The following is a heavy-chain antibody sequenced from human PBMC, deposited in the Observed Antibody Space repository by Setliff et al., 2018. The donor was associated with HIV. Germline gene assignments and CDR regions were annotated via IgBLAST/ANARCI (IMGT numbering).Heavy chain of an antibody. V-gene: IGHV4-39*07. CDR2: IYYRGST. CDR3: ARVPTNPDFYYYYMDV. CDR1: GDSIGSSSYY. Sequence: PSETLSLTCTVSGDSIGSSSYYWGWIRQPQGKGLEWIGTIYYRGSTYYNPSLKSRVTISIDTSKNQFSLKLSSVTAADTAVYYCARVPTNPDFYYYYMDVWGKGTTFTVSS. J-gene: IGHJ6*03.